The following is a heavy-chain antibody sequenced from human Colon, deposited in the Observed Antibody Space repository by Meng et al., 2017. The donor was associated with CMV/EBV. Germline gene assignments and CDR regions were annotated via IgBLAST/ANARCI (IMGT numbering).Heavy chain of an antibody. Sequence: GESLKISCAASGFTFSIYWMTWVRQAPGKGLEWVANIKQDGSEKYYVDSVKGRFTISRDNAKNSLYLQMNSLRAGDTAVYYCARKGGATLGGAFDIWGQGTMVTVSS. CDR3: ARKGGATLGGAFDI. V-gene: IGHV3-7*01. CDR2: IKQDGSEK. D-gene: IGHD1-26*01. J-gene: IGHJ3*02. CDR1: GFTFSIYW.